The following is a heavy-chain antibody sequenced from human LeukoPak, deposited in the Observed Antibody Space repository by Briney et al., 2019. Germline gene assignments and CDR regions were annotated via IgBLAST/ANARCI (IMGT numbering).Heavy chain of an antibody. D-gene: IGHD6-19*01. CDR2: IRSHGSNK. CDR1: GFTFSSYD. V-gene: IGHV3-30*02. J-gene: IGHJ4*02. CDR3: AKAIAVAHGDY. Sequence: PGGSLRLSCAASGFTFSSYDMHWVRQAPGKGLEWVAFIRSHGSNKYYADSVKGRFTISRDNSENTLYLQMNSLRADDTAVYYCAKAIAVAHGDYWGQGTLVTVSS.